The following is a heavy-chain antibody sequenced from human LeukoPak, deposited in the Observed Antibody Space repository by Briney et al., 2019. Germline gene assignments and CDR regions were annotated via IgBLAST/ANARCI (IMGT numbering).Heavy chain of an antibody. V-gene: IGHV1-18*01. J-gene: IGHJ4*02. CDR2: IRTYNGET. Sequence: ASAKISCKASGYTFKTYGLTWVRQAPGQGLEWMGWIRTYNGETHYTEKLQGRVTMTTDTSTTTAYMELRSLTSDDTAVYFCARALFGNDRVSFTEFDFWGQGTLITVSS. CDR1: GYTFKTYG. CDR3: ARALFGNDRVSFTEFDF. D-gene: IGHD1-1*01.